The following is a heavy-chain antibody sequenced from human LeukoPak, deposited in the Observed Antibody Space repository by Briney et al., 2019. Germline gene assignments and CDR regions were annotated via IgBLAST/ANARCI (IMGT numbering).Heavy chain of an antibody. J-gene: IGHJ4*02. CDR3: ARQPTYYYDSSGYCLGY. V-gene: IGHV3-30*03. Sequence: SGGSLRRSCAASGFTFSSYGMHWVRQAPGKGLEWVAVISYDGSNKYYADSVKGRFTISRDNSKNTLYLQMNSLRAEDTAVYYCARQPTYYYDSSGYCLGYWGQGTLVTVSS. D-gene: IGHD3-22*01. CDR2: ISYDGSNK. CDR1: GFTFSSYG.